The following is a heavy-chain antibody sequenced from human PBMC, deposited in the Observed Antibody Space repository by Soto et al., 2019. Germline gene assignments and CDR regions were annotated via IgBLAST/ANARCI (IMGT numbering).Heavy chain of an antibody. CDR2: IIPIFGTA. V-gene: IGHV1-69*06. D-gene: IGHD3-3*01. Sequence: RASVKVSCKASGGTFSSYAISWVRQAPGQGLEWMGGIIPIFGTANYAQKFQGRVTITADKSTSTAYMELSSLRSEDTAVYYCARAGRPNVLRISGWRQRTLVTVSS. CDR1: GGTFSSYA. J-gene: IGHJ4*02. CDR3: ARAGRPNVLRISG.